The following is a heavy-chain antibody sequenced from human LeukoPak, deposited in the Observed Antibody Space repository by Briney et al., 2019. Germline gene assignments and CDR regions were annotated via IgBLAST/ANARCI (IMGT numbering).Heavy chain of an antibody. J-gene: IGHJ6*02. D-gene: IGHD2-8*02. V-gene: IGHV7-4-1*02. Sequence: WASVKVSCKASGYTFTSYAMNWVRQAPGQGLEWMGWINTNTGNPTYAQGFTGRFVFSLDTSVSTAYPQISSLKAEDTAVYYCARILTGNYYYGMDVWGQGTTVTVSS. CDR1: GYTFTSYA. CDR2: INTNTGNP. CDR3: ARILTGNYYYGMDV.